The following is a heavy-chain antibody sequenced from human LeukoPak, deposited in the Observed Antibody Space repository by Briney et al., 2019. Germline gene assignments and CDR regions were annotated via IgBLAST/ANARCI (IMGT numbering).Heavy chain of an antibody. D-gene: IGHD1-26*01. J-gene: IGHJ6*03. CDR2: IYYSGST. Sequence: SETLSLTCTVSGGSISSYYWSWIRQPPGKGLEWIGYIYYSGSTNYNPSLKSRVTISVDTSKNQFSLKLSSVTAADTAIYYCARYSGSYYYYYYYMDVWGKGTTVTVSS. CDR1: GGSISSYY. V-gene: IGHV4-59*01. CDR3: ARYSGSYYYYYYYMDV.